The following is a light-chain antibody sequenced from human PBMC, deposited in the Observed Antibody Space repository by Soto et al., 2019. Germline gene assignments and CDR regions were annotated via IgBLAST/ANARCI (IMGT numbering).Light chain of an antibody. CDR3: QQYGSSPPWT. J-gene: IGKJ1*01. V-gene: IGKV3-20*01. CDR2: GAS. Sequence: EIVLTQSPGTLSLSPGERATLSSRASKSVSSSYLAWYQQKPGQAPRLLIYGASSRATGIPDRFSGSGSGTDFTLTISRLEPEDFAVYYCQQYGSSPPWTFGQGTKVEI. CDR1: KSVSSSY.